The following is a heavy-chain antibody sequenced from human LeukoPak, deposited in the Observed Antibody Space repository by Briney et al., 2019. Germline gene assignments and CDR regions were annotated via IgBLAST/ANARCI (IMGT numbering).Heavy chain of an antibody. Sequence: PGGSLRLSCAASGFTFSSYWMSWVRQAPGKGLEWVANIKHDGSEKYYVDSVKGRFTISRDNSENSLYLQMSSLRTEDTAVYYCAKVLFRNSYGYNDYWGQGTLVTVSS. CDR3: AKVLFRNSYGYNDY. CDR1: GFTFSSYW. V-gene: IGHV3-7*05. D-gene: IGHD3-16*02. J-gene: IGHJ4*02. CDR2: IKHDGSEK.